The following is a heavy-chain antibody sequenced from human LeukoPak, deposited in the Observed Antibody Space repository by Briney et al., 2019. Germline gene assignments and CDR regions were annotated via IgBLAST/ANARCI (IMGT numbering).Heavy chain of an antibody. V-gene: IGHV3-48*01. CDR1: GFTFSSYS. J-gene: IGHJ4*02. D-gene: IGHD3-16*01. CDR3: ARGGRLVRTRDFFDY. CDR2: ISSSSSTI. Sequence: GGSLRLSCAASGFTFSSYSMNSVRQAPGKGLEWVSYISSSSSTIYYAASVKGRFTISRANAKNSLYMLMNGLRAEDTAVYYCARGGRLVRTRDFFDYWGQGTLVIVSS.